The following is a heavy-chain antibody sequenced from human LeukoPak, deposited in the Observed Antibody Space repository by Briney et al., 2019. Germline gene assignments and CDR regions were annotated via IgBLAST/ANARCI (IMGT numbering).Heavy chain of an antibody. D-gene: IGHD7-27*01. CDR3: ARQTGGNGIDY. CDR1: GXSFTNYW. Sequence: GESLKISSKASGXSFTNYWIGWVRQMPGKGLEWMGMNCPGDSDTRYSPSFQGQVTISADKSISSDYLQWSSLKASDTAMYYCARQTGGNGIDYWGQGTLVTVSA. V-gene: IGHV5-51*01. CDR2: NCPGDSDT. J-gene: IGHJ4*02.